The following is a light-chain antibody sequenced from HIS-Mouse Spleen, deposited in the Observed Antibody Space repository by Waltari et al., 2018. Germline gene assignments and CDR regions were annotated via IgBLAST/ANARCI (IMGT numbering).Light chain of an antibody. CDR3: SSYTSSSTV. CDR2: EVS. V-gene: IGLV2-14*01. J-gene: IGLJ2*01. Sequence: QSALTQPASVSGSPGQSITISCTGTSSDVGGYTSVSWYQQHPGKAPKLMIYEVSNRPSGVSNRFSGSKSGNTASLTISGLQAEDEADYYCSSYTSSSTVFGGGTKLTVL. CDR1: SSDVGGYTS.